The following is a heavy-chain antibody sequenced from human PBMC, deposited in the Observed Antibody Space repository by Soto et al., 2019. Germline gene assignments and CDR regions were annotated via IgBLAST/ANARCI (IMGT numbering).Heavy chain of an antibody. D-gene: IGHD6-6*01. CDR1: GFTFSTYW. J-gene: IGHJ3*02. CDR2: MKEDGSQK. CDR3: ARHKLAARACDI. Sequence: GGSLRLSCAASGFTFSTYWMSWVRQAPGKGLEWVANMKEDGSQKYYVDSVKGRFTISRDNAENSLYLQMNSLRAEDTAVYYCARHKLAARACDIWGQGTMVTVSS. V-gene: IGHV3-7*05.